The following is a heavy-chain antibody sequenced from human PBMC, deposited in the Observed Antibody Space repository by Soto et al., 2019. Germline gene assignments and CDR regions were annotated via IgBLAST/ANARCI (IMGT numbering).Heavy chain of an antibody. Sequence: ASVKVSCKASGYTFTGYYMHWVRQAPGQGLEWMGWINPNSGGTNYAQKFQGWVTMTWDTSISTAYMELSRLRSDDTAVYYCARKITGDPAGYFDYWGQGTLVTVSS. J-gene: IGHJ4*02. CDR2: INPNSGGT. CDR3: ARKITGDPAGYFDY. CDR1: GYTFTGYY. V-gene: IGHV1-2*04. D-gene: IGHD7-27*01.